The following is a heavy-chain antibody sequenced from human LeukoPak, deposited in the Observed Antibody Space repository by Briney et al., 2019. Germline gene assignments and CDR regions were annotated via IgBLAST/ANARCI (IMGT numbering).Heavy chain of an antibody. CDR3: ARHVAPDMDYFDY. D-gene: IGHD2-15*01. Sequence: SETLSLTCTVSGGSISGYYWTWIRQSPGKRPEWLAYARYTGSTNYNPSLKSRLTISVDTSKNQFSLTLTSVTAADTAVYYCARHVAPDMDYFDYWGPGTLVTVSP. J-gene: IGHJ4*02. CDR1: GGSISGYY. V-gene: IGHV4-59*08. CDR2: ARYTGST.